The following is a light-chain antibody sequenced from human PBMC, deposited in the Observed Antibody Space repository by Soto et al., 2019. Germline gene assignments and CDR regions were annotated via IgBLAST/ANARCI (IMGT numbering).Light chain of an antibody. Sequence: HCALTQPRSLSGSPGQSVTISCTGTISDVGGYNCVSWYQQHPGKAPQLIIYDVTQRPSGVPDRFSGSKSGNTASLSISGLQAEDEADYYCCSHSASYTFVFGTGTKVTVL. CDR1: ISDVGGYNC. J-gene: IGLJ1*01. CDR3: CSHSASYTFV. V-gene: IGLV2-11*01. CDR2: DVT.